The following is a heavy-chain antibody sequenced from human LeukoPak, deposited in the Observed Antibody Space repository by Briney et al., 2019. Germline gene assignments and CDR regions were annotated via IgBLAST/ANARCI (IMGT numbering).Heavy chain of an antibody. CDR2: IYYSGST. V-gene: IGHV4-59*01. D-gene: IGHD3-22*01. J-gene: IGHJ4*02. CDR3: ARVPAYYDSSGYWAPFDY. CDR1: GGSISSYY. Sequence: SETLSLTCTVSGGSISSYYWSWTRQPPGKGLEWIGYIYYSGSTNYNPSLKSRVTISVDTSKNQFSLKLSSVTAADTAVYYCARVPAYYDSSGYWAPFDYWGQGTLVTVSS.